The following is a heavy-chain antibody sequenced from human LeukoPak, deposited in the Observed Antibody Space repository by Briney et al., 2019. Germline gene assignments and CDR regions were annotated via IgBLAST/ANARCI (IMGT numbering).Heavy chain of an antibody. CDR1: GGTFSSYA. CDR2: VIPIFGTA. D-gene: IGHD3-10*01. CDR3: ASGGSGSYYNEPVDY. J-gene: IGHJ4*02. V-gene: IGHV1-69*05. Sequence: SVKVSCKASGGTFSSYAISWVRQAPGQGLEWMGRVIPIFGTANYAQKFQGRVTITTDESTSTSYMELSSLRSEDTAVYYCASGGSGSYYNEPVDYWGQGTLVTVSS.